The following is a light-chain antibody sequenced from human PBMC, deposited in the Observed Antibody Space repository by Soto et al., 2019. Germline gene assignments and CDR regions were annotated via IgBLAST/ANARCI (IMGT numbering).Light chain of an antibody. CDR1: SSDVGGYNY. J-gene: IGLJ2*01. V-gene: IGLV2-14*01. CDR3: SSYTSSSTLAVV. CDR2: EVS. Sequence: QSALTQPASVSGSPGQSITISCTGTSSDVGGYNYVSWYQQHPGKAPKLMIYEVSNRPSGVSNRFSGSKSGNTASLTIPGLQAEDEADYYSSSYTSSSTLAVVFGGGTKLTVL.